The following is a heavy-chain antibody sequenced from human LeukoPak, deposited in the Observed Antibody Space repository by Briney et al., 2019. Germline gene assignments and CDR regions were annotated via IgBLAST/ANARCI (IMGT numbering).Heavy chain of an antibody. J-gene: IGHJ4*02. CDR2: ISWNSGSI. Sequence: GGSLRLSXAASGFTFDDYAMHWVWQAPGKGLEWVSGISWNSGSIGYADSVKGRFTISRDNAKNSLYLQMNSLRAEDMALYYCAKDVGSSWRHSFIGDWGQGTLVTVSS. V-gene: IGHV3-9*03. CDR3: AKDVGSSWRHSFIGD. CDR1: GFTFDDYA. D-gene: IGHD6-13*01.